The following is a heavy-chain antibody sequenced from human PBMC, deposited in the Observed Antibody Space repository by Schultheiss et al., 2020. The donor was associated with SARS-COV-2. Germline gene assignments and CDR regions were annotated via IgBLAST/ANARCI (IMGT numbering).Heavy chain of an antibody. CDR1: GGSISSGDYY. CDR2: IYYSGST. J-gene: IGHJ5*02. Sequence: SETLSLTCSVSGGSISSGDYYWSWIRQPPGKGLEWIGYIYYSGSTNYNPSLKSRVTISVDTSKNQFSLKLSSVTAADTAVYYCARDSEGGIGYCSGGSCYGWFDPWGQGTLVTVSS. CDR3: ARDSEGGIGYCSGGSCYGWFDP. D-gene: IGHD2-15*01. V-gene: IGHV4-61*08.